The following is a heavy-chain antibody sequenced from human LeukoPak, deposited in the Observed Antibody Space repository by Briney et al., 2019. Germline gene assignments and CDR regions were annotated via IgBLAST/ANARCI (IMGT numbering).Heavy chain of an antibody. D-gene: IGHD3-16*01. CDR2: MNPNSGNT. CDR3: ARAAGGTRNYYMDV. J-gene: IGHJ6*03. V-gene: IGHV1-8*01. Sequence: ASVTVSCKASGYTFTSYDVNWVRQATGQGLEWMGWMNPNSGNTGYAQKFQGRVTIIRNTSISTAYMELSSLRSEDTAVYYRARAAGGTRNYYMDVWGKGTTVTVSS. CDR1: GYTFTSYD.